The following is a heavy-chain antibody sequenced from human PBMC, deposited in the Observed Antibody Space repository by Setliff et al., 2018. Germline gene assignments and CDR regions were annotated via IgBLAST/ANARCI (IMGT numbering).Heavy chain of an antibody. CDR2: IIPVFRTA. V-gene: IGHV1-69*13. CDR3: ARDTRDKSDSSGYYLSLDR. J-gene: IGHJ4*02. CDR1: GGTFRTDG. D-gene: IGHD3-22*01. Sequence: GASVKVSCKASGGTFRTDGFSWVRQAPGQGLEWMGRIIPVFRTANYAQKFRGRVTITADESTSTAYMELSSLRADDTAVYYCARDTRDKSDSSGYYLSLDRWGQGSLVTVSS.